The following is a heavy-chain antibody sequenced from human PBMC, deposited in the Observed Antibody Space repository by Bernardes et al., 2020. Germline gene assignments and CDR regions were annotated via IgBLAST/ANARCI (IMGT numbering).Heavy chain of an antibody. CDR2: IYHSGST. CDR1: GGSISSSNW. D-gene: IGHD3-10*01. CDR3: ARQGIPYGSGSYFG. J-gene: IGHJ4*02. Sequence: SETLSLRCAVSGGSISSSNWWSWVRQPPGKGLEWIGEIYHSGSTNYNPSLKSRVTISVDKSKNQFSLKLSSVTAADTAVYYCARQGIPYGSGSYFGWGQGTLVTVSS. V-gene: IGHV4-4*02.